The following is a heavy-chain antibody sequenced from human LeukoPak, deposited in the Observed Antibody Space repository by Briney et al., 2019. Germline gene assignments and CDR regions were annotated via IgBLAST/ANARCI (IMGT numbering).Heavy chain of an antibody. J-gene: IGHJ4*02. CDR3: ARRIAGAGSDY. V-gene: IGHV5-51*01. CDR1: GYSFNSYW. Sequence: GESLKISCKGSGYSFNSYWIGWVRQMPGKGLEWMGVIHPGDSDTRYSPSFEGQVTVSADKSISTAYLQWSSLKASDTAMYYCARRIAGAGSDYWGQGTLVTVSS. D-gene: IGHD6-13*01. CDR2: IHPGDSDT.